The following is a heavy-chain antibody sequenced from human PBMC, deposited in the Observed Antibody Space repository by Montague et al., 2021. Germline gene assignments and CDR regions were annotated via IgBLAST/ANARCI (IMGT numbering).Heavy chain of an antibody. D-gene: IGHD2-8*01. CDR3: ARDREHTYGGFFHP. CDR1: GGSISTYH. J-gene: IGHJ5*02. V-gene: IGHV4-59*01. Sequence: SETLSLTCTVSGGSISTYHWNWLRKPPGPGLEWIGETHYNGNTNYNYNPSLKSRVTISVDKSNNQFSLTLSSVTAADTAVYYCARDREHTYGGFFHPWGRGTLVTVSS. CDR2: THYNGNTNY.